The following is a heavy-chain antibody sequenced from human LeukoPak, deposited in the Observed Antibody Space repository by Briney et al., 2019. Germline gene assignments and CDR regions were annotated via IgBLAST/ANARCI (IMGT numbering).Heavy chain of an antibody. CDR3: ARAGTTRYYFDY. Sequence: ASVKVSCKASGGTFSSYAISWVRQAPGQGLEWMGGIIPIFGTANYAQKFQGRVTITADESTSTAYMELSSLRSGDTAVYYCARAGTTRYYFDYWGQGTLVTVSS. CDR2: IIPIFGTA. J-gene: IGHJ4*02. D-gene: IGHD1-1*01. V-gene: IGHV1-69*13. CDR1: GGTFSSYA.